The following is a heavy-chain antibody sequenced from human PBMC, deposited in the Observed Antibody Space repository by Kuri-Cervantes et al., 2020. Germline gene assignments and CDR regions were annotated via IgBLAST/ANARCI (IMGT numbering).Heavy chain of an antibody. CDR1: GFTFSDYY. Sequence: GESLKISCAASGFTFSDYYMSWIRQAPGKGLEWVSYISSSGSTIYYADSVKGRFTISRDNAKNSLYLQMNSLRAEDTAVYYCERDVGTVVVGALGAFDIWGQGTMVTVSS. CDR2: ISSSGSTI. D-gene: IGHD2-15*01. V-gene: IGHV3-11*04. J-gene: IGHJ3*02. CDR3: ERDVGTVVVGALGAFDI.